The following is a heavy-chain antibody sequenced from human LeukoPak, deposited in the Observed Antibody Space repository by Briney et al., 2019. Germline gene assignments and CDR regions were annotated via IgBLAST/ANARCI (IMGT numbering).Heavy chain of an antibody. V-gene: IGHV3-23*01. CDR3: TPDTGYYYDSSGYYYVP. D-gene: IGHD3-22*01. Sequence: GGSLRLSCAASGFTFSSYGMSWVRQAPGKGLEWVSAISGSGGSTYYADSVKGRFTISRDNSKNTLYLQMNSLKTEDTAVYYCTPDTGYYYDSSGYYYVPWGQGTLVTVSS. CDR2: ISGSGGST. J-gene: IGHJ5*02. CDR1: GFTFSSYG.